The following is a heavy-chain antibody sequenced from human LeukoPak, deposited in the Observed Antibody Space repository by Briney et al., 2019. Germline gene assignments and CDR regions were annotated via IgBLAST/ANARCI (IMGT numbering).Heavy chain of an antibody. Sequence: SVKASCKASGYTFSNYVLTWVRQAPGQGLEWMGGIIPIFGTANYAQKFQGRVTITTDESTSTAYMELSSLRSEDTAVYYCAGVLRFLEWLPDYWGQGTLVTVSS. CDR3: AGVLRFLEWLPDY. CDR2: IIPIFGTA. CDR1: GYTFSNYV. D-gene: IGHD3-3*01. V-gene: IGHV1-69*05. J-gene: IGHJ4*02.